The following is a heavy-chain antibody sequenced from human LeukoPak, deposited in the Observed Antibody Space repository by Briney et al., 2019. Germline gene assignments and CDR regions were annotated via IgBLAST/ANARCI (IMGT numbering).Heavy chain of an antibody. Sequence: AGSLRLSCAASGFTFSSYGMHWARQAPGKGLEWVAFIRHDGSNKYYADSVKGRFTISRDNSKNTLYLQMNSLRAEDTAVYYCAKLDDYSNYRPLDYWGQGTLVTVSS. CDR1: GFTFSSYG. D-gene: IGHD4-11*01. J-gene: IGHJ4*02. CDR3: AKLDDYSNYRPLDY. V-gene: IGHV3-30*02. CDR2: IRHDGSNK.